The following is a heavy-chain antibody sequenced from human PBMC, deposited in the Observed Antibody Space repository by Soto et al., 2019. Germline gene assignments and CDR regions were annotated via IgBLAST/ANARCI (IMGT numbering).Heavy chain of an antibody. CDR2: ISAYDGQT. Sequence: QVQLVQSGAEVKKPGASVRVSCKASGDGLSNYGFSWVRQAPGQGLEWMGWISAYDGQTNYTKKFQGRVTMTTDTSSRTAYMGVRSLGSDDTAVYFCARVWYYDSSGYYAFDYWGLGTLVTVSS. J-gene: IGHJ4*02. CDR1: GDGLSNYG. CDR3: ARVWYYDSSGYYAFDY. D-gene: IGHD3-22*01. V-gene: IGHV1-18*01.